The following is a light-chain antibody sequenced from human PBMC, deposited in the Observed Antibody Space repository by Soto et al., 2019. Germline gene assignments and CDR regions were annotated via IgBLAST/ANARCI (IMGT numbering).Light chain of an antibody. CDR2: VNSDGSH. J-gene: IGLJ2*01. CDR3: QTWHTGLHVI. CDR1: SGHSTYV. V-gene: IGLV4-69*02. Sequence: QPVLTQSPSASASLGASVKLTCTLSSGHSTYVIAWHQQQPEKGPRFLMKVNSDGSHIKGDGIPDRFSGSSSGAERYLTISSLQSEDEADYYCQTWHTGLHVIFGGGTKLTVL.